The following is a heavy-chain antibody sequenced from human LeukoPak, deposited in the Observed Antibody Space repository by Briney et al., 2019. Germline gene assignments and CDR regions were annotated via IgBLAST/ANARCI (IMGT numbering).Heavy chain of an antibody. CDR1: GFTFSSYP. J-gene: IGHJ4*02. CDR2: IKSKTDGGTT. Sequence: GGSLRLSCAASGFTFSSYPMSWVRQAPGKGLEWVGRIKSKTDGGTTDYAAPVKGRFTISRDDSKNTLYLQMNSLKTEDTAVYYCTTGYYDSSGYYPPFEHWGQGTLVTVSS. V-gene: IGHV3-15*01. CDR3: TTGYYDSSGYYPPFEH. D-gene: IGHD3-22*01.